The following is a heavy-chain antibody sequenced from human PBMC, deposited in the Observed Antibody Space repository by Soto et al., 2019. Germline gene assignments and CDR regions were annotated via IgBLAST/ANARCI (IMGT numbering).Heavy chain of an antibody. CDR1: GGSISSGGYY. V-gene: IGHV4-31*03. CDR2: IDYSGST. Sequence: QVQLQESGPGLVKPSQTLSLTCSVSGGSISSGGYYWCWVRQHPGKGLEWIEYIDYSGSTNYNPSLKSRLSMSVDTSKNHFSLQLTSVTAADTAVYYCARRDSGYIHGPPHYYYGLDVWGQGTTVTVSS. CDR3: ARRDSGYIHGPPHYYYGLDV. D-gene: IGHD5-18*01. J-gene: IGHJ6*02.